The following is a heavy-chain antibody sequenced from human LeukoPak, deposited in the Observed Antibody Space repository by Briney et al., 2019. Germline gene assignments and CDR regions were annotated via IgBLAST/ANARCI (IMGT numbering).Heavy chain of an antibody. D-gene: IGHD3-3*01. Sequence: ASVKVSCKASGYTFTSYDINWVRQATGQGLEWMGWMNPNSGNTGYAQKFQGRVTMTRDTAISTAYMELSSLRSEDTAVYYCARGLGEVDFWGDLHLNWFDPWGQGTLVTVSS. CDR1: GYTFTSYD. CDR3: ARGLGEVDFWGDLHLNWFDP. CDR2: MNPNSGNT. J-gene: IGHJ5*02. V-gene: IGHV1-8*01.